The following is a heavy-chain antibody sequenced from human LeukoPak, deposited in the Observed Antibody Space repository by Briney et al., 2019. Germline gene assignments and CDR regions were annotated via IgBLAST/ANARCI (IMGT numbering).Heavy chain of an antibody. CDR3: ARELDYYDSSAWGGGSNWFDP. CDR1: GYTFTSYG. V-gene: IGHV1-18*01. CDR2: ISAYNGNT. J-gene: IGHJ5*02. Sequence: ASVKVSCKASGYTFTSYGISWVRQAPGQGLEWMGWISAYNGNTNYAQKLQGRVTMTTDTSTSTAYMELRSLRSDDAAVYYCARELDYYDSSAWGGGSNWFDPWGQGTLVTVSS. D-gene: IGHD3-22*01.